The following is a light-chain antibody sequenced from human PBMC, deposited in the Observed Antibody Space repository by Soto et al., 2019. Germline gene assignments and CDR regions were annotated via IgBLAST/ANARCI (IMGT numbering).Light chain of an antibody. CDR3: QQYNSWWT. V-gene: IGKV1-5*01. Sequence: DIQMTQSPSTLAASVGDRVTITCRASQYISSYSAWYQQKPGKAPKLLIYDASSLESGVPSRFSGSGSGTEFTLTISSLQADDFATYYCQQYNSWWTFGQGTTVDIK. J-gene: IGKJ1*01. CDR2: DAS. CDR1: QYISSY.